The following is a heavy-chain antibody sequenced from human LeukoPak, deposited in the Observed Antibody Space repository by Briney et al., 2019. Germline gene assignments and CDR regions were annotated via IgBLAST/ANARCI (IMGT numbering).Heavy chain of an antibody. CDR2: ISAYNGNT. CDR3: ARAPEAFSGYITDSGDY. J-gene: IGHJ4*02. Sequence: ASVKVSCKASGYTFTSYGISWVRQAPGQGLEWMGWISAYNGNTNYAQKLQGRVTMTTDTSTSTAYMELRSPRSDDTAVYYCARAPEAFSGYITDSGDYWGQGTLVTVSS. V-gene: IGHV1-18*01. CDR1: GYTFTSYG. D-gene: IGHD3-22*01.